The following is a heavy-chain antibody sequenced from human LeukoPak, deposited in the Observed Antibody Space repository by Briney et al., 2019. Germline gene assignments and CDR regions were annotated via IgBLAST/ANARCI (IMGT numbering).Heavy chain of an antibody. V-gene: IGHV1-18*01. CDR3: ARLLQLEQASYYYYGMDV. D-gene: IGHD1-1*01. CDR2: ICAYNGNT. CDR1: GYTFTSYG. J-gene: IGHJ6*02. Sequence: ASVKVSCKGSGYTFTSYGISWVRQAPGQGLEWMGWICAYNGNTNYPQKLQGRVTMTTDTSTSTAYMELRSLRSDDTAVYYCARLLQLEQASYYYYGMDVWGQGTTVTVSS.